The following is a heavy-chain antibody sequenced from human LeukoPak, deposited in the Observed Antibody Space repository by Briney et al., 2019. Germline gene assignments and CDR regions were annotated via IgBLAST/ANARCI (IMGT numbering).Heavy chain of an antibody. CDR2: MNPNSGNT. V-gene: IGHV1-8*03. D-gene: IGHD5-18*01. Sequence: GASVKVSCKASGYTFTSYDINWVRQATGQGLEWMGWMNPNSGNTGYAQKFQGRVTITRDTSISTAYMELSSLRSEDTAVYYCARVGYSYGYYYYYYMDVWGKGTTVTVSS. CDR1: GYTFTSYD. J-gene: IGHJ6*03. CDR3: ARVGYSYGYYYYYYMDV.